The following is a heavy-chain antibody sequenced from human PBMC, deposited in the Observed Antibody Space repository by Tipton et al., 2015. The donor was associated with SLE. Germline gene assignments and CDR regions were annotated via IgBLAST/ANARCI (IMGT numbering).Heavy chain of an antibody. Sequence: TLSLTCAVYGGSFSGYYWSWIRQPPGKGLEWIGEINHSGSTNYNPSLKSRVTISVDTSKNQFSLKLSSVTAADTAVYYCARRIAAAGTAYNWFDPWGQGTTVTVSS. D-gene: IGHD6-13*01. V-gene: IGHV4-34*01. CDR1: GGSFSGYY. CDR2: INHSGST. CDR3: ARRIAAAGTAYNWFDP. J-gene: IGHJ5*01.